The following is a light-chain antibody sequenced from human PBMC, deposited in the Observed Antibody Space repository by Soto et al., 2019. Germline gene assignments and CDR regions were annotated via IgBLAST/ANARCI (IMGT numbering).Light chain of an antibody. J-gene: IGKJ1*01. Sequence: EIVFTQSPATLSSFPGDRVTLSCRASQAVNTRLAWYQQKPGQAPRLLIYGASNRATGIPDRFSGSGSGTDFTLTISRLEPEDFAVYYCQQYGSSGTFGQGTKVDIK. V-gene: IGKV3-20*01. CDR1: QAVNTR. CDR2: GAS. CDR3: QQYGSSGT.